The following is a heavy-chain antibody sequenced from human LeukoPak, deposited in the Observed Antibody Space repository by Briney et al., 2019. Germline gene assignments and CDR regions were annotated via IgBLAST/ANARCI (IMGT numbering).Heavy chain of an antibody. CDR2: ISSSSSYI. V-gene: IGHV3-21*01. Sequence: GGSLRLSCAASGFTVSSNYMSWVRQAPGKGLEWVSSISSSSSYIYYADSVKGRFTISRDNAKNSLYLQMNSLRAEDTAVYYCARGGIQLWFHYWGQGTLVTVSS. J-gene: IGHJ4*02. CDR3: ARGGIQLWFHY. D-gene: IGHD5-18*01. CDR1: GFTVSSNY.